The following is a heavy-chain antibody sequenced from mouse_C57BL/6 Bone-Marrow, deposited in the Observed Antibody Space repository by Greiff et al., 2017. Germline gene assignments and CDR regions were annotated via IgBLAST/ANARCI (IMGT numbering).Heavy chain of an antibody. Sequence: QVQLQQPGAELVRPGTSVKLSCKASGYTFTSYWMHWVKQRPGQGLEWIGVIDPSDSYTNSNQKFKGKATLTVDTSSSTAYMQLSSLTSEDSAVYYGARSRAYYDYDGTWFAYWGQGTTLTVSS. CDR2: IDPSDSYT. D-gene: IGHD2-4*01. CDR1: GYTFTSYW. J-gene: IGHJ2*01. V-gene: IGHV1-59*01. CDR3: ARSRAYYDYDGTWFAY.